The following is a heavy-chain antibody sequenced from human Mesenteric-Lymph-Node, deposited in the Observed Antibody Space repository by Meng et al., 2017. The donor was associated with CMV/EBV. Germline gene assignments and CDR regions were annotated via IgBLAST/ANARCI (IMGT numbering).Heavy chain of an antibody. V-gene: IGHV3-74*01. CDR2: INTDMTNT. CDR3: ARAGGGPGGFDY. CDR1: GFTFSSYW. J-gene: IGHJ4*02. Sequence: GESLKISCAASGFTFSSYWMSWVRQAPGKGLMWVSRINTDMTNTNYVDSAKGRFTISRDNAKNTLYLQMNSLRAEDTAVYYCARAGGGPGGFDYWGQGALVTVSS. D-gene: IGHD3-16*01.